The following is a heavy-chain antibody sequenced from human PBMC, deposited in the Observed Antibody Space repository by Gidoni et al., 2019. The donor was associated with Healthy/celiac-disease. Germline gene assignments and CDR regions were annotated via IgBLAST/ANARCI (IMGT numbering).Heavy chain of an antibody. J-gene: IGHJ4*02. CDR1: GGSISSGGYY. CDR3: ARRGTIFGVVTPYYDY. CDR2: IYYSGST. V-gene: IGHV4-31*03. Sequence: QVQLQESGPGLVKPSQTLSLTCTVSGGSISSGGYYWSWIRQHPGKGLEWIGYIYYSGSTYYNPSLKSRVTISVDTSKNQFSLKLSSVTAADTAVYYCARRGTIFGVVTPYYDYWGQGTLVTVSS. D-gene: IGHD3-3*01.